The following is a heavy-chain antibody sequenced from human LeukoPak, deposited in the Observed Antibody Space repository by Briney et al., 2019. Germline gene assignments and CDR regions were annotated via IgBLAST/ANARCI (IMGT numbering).Heavy chain of an antibody. Sequence: SETLSLTCIVSGRSISSSIYYWAWVRQPPGKGLEWIGTVFYNGATQYSPSLRSRVTISVDKSKNQFSLKLNSVTAADTAVYYCASKRYTAPYYYDSWGQGPLVTVSS. CDR2: VFYNGAT. V-gene: IGHV4-39*07. D-gene: IGHD5-18*01. CDR1: GRSISSSIYY. CDR3: ASKRYTAPYYYDS. J-gene: IGHJ4*02.